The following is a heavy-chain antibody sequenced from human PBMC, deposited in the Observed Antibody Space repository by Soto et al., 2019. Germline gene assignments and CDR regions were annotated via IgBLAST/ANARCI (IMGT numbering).Heavy chain of an antibody. CDR2: IYYSGST. V-gene: IGHV4-59*08. Sequence: LETLFLTCSVAGGSISSYYGSRIRQPPGKGLEWIGYIYYSGSTNYNPSLKSRVTISVDTSKNQFSLKLSSVTAADTAVYYCARLTTVTSYYYYYYIDVWGKGTTVTVSS. J-gene: IGHJ6*03. D-gene: IGHD4-17*01. CDR1: GGSISSYY. CDR3: ARLTTVTSYYYYYYIDV.